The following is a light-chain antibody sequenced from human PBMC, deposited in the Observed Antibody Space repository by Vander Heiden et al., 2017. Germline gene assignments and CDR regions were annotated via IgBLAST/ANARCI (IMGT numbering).Light chain of an antibody. J-gene: IGKJ1*01. CDR1: QGIRND. V-gene: IGKV1-6*01. Sequence: AIQMTQSPSSLSASVGDPVTITCRASQGIRNDLGWYQQKTGKAPQLLIYAASSLQSGVPPRCSGSGSGTDFILTISSMQAEDDATYYCRQEDNYPWTFGQGTKVEIK. CDR3: RQEDNYPWT. CDR2: AAS.